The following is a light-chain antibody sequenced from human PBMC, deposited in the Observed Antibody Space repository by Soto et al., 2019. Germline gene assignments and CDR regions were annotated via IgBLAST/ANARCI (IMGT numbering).Light chain of an antibody. CDR1: SSNIGAGYD. Sequence: QSVLTQPHSVSGAPGQRVTISCTGSSSNIGAGYDVQWYQQLPGAAPKLLILGNSNRPSGLPDRISGSRSGTSASLAITGLQAEDEADYVCQYYDISLSVSVIFGGGTQLTVL. J-gene: IGLJ2*01. CDR3: QYYDISLSVSVI. V-gene: IGLV1-40*01. CDR2: GNS.